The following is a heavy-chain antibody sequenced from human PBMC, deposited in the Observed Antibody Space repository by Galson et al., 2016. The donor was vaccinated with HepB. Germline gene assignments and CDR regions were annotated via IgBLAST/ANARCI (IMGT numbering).Heavy chain of an antibody. D-gene: IGHD6-19*01. J-gene: IGHJ4*02. CDR3: ARDGGSGWSRLW. Sequence: SCKASGYTFTSYAIHWVRQAPGQRLEWMGWTNNANGNTEYSQSFQGRVTLTRDTSASTAYMELSSLGSEDTAVYYCARDGGSGWSRLWWGQGTLVAVSS. CDR1: GYTFTSYA. CDR2: TNNANGNT. V-gene: IGHV1-3*04.